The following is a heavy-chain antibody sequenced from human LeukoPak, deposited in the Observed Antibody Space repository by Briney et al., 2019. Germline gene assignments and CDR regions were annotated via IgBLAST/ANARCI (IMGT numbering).Heavy chain of an antibody. CDR3: ARGVGSIAADYFDY. CDR2: INHSGTT. D-gene: IGHD6-13*01. Sequence: SETLSLTCAVYGGSCSGYYWNWIRQPPGKGLEWIGEINHSGTTSYNPSLKSRVAISVDTSKNHFSLKLSSVTAADTAVYYCARGVGSIAADYFDYWGQGTLVTVSS. V-gene: IGHV4-34*01. J-gene: IGHJ4*02. CDR1: GGSCSGYY.